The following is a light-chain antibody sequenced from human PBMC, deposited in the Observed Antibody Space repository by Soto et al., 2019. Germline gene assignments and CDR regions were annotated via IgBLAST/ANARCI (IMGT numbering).Light chain of an antibody. CDR1: SSDVGGYNY. Sequence: QSALTQPASVSGSPGQSITISCTGTSSDVGGYNYVSWYQQYPGKAPKLVIYAVSNRPSGVSNRFSGSKSGNTASLTISGLQAEDEADYYCSSYTSSTIYVFGTGTQLTVL. J-gene: IGLJ1*01. CDR3: SSYTSSTIYV. CDR2: AVS. V-gene: IGLV2-14*01.